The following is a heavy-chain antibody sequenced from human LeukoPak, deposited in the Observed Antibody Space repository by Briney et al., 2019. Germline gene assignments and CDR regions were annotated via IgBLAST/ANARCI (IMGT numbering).Heavy chain of an antibody. D-gene: IGHD4-17*01. J-gene: IGHJ4*02. CDR1: GFTFGTFW. CDR2: IKQDGSEK. CDR3: ARLHPDGSGDPLDY. Sequence: HAGGSLRLSCVASGFTFGTFWMTWVRQPPGKGLEWVANIKQDGSEKYYVDSVRSRFTISRDNPRNSVYLQMNSLRAEDTAVYYCARLHPDGSGDPLDYWGLGTLVTVSS. V-gene: IGHV3-7*03.